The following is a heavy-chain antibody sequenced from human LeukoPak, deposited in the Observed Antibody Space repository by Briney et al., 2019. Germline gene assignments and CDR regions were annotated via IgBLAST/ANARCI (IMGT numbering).Heavy chain of an antibody. CDR1: GHRLIKLS. Sequence: ASVKVSCKVSGHRLIKLSMHWVRQAPGQRFEWMGWINPKSGATHYVERFQGRVTMTTDTSISTVYMELTRLTSDDTATYYCARRGSYYDYWGQGTLVTVSS. V-gene: IGHV1-2*02. J-gene: IGHJ4*02. D-gene: IGHD3-10*01. CDR3: ARRGSYYDY. CDR2: INPKSGAT.